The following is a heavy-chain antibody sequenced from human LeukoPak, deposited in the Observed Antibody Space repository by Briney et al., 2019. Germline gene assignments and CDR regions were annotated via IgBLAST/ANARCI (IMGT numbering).Heavy chain of an antibody. V-gene: IGHV4-39*07. CDR3: ARVFDS. Sequence: SETLSPHLHCVWRLRQYQSLLLGLDPPVPVKGLEWIGDVFYTGKTNYNPSLRGRATISIDTSKNQFSLKLTYVTAADSAVYYCARVFDSWGQGTLVTASS. J-gene: IGHJ4*02. CDR2: VFYTGKT. CDR1: RLRQYQSLL.